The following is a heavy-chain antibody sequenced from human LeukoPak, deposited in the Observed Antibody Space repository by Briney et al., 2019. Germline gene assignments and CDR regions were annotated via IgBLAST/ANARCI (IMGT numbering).Heavy chain of an antibody. CDR3: ASSDINWNHVRPFVY. J-gene: IGHJ4*02. CDR1: GGSISSSSYY. CDR2: IYYSGST. D-gene: IGHD1-1*01. Sequence: PSETLSLTCTVTGGSISSSSYYWGWIRQPPGKGLEWIGSIYYSGSTYYNPSLKSRVTISVDTSKNQFSLELSSVTAADTAVYYCASSDINWNHVRPFVYWGQGTLVTVSS. V-gene: IGHV4-39*01.